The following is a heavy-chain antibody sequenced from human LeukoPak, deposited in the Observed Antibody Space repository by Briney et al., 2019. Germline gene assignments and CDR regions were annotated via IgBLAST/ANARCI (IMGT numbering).Heavy chain of an antibody. CDR1: GFTFSSYS. CDR3: ARETGYSYGSSYFDY. CDR2: ISSSSSTI. J-gene: IGHJ4*02. D-gene: IGHD5-18*01. Sequence: GGSLRLSCAASGFTFSSYSMNWVRQAPGKGLEWVSYISSSSSTIYYADSVKGRFTISRDNAKNSLYLQMNSLRDGDTAVYYCARETGYSYGSSYFDYWGQGTLVTVSS. V-gene: IGHV3-48*02.